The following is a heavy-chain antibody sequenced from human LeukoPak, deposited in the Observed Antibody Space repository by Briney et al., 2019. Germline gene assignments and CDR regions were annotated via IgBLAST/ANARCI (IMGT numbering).Heavy chain of an antibody. CDR3: ASRFGYSSGLAEYFQH. V-gene: IGHV3-11*01. CDR2: ISSSGSTI. Sequence: GGSLRLSCAASGFTFSDYYMSWIRQAPGKGLEWVSYISSSGSTIYYADSVKGRFTISMDNAKNSLYLQMNSLRAEDTAVYYCASRFGYSSGLAEYFQHWGQGTLVTVSS. J-gene: IGHJ1*01. CDR1: GFTFSDYY. D-gene: IGHD6-19*01.